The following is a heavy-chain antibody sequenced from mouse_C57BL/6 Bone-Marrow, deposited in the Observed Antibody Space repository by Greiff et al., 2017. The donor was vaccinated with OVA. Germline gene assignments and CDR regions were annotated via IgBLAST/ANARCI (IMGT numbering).Heavy chain of an antibody. V-gene: IGHV7-1*01. CDR1: GFTFSDFY. Sequence: VQLQQSGGGLVPSGRSLRLSCATSGFTFSDFYMEWVRQAPGKGLEWIAASRNKANDYTTEYSASVKGRFIVSRDTSQSILYLQMNALRAEDTAIYYCARDNWDWYFDVWGTGTTVTVSS. CDR2: SRNKANDYTT. CDR3: ARDNWDWYFDV. D-gene: IGHD4-1*01. J-gene: IGHJ1*03.